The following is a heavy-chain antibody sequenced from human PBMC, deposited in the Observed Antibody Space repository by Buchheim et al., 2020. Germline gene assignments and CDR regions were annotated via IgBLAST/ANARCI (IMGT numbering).Heavy chain of an antibody. CDR2: IYHNGGT. CDR1: GGSISSGNW. J-gene: IGHJ4*02. D-gene: IGHD4-23*01. CDR3: ARADGANSGHLDY. V-gene: IGHV4-4*02. Sequence: QVQLQESGPGLVKPSGTLSLTCAVSGGSISSGNWWNWVRQSPGKGLEWIGEIYHNGGTNYNPSLKSRVTISVDKSKNQVSLKVTSVTAADTAVYYCARADGANSGHLDYWGQGTL.